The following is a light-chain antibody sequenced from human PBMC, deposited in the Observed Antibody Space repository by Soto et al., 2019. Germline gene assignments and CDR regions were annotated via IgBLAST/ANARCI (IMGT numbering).Light chain of an antibody. CDR3: SSYTSSSGV. CDR1: SSDVGGYNY. CDR2: DVS. V-gene: IGLV2-14*01. J-gene: IGLJ2*01. Sequence: QSALTQPASVSGSPGQSITISCTGTSSDVGGYNYVSWYQQHPGKAPKLMIYDVSNRPSGVSNRFSGSKSGNTASLTISGLQAEDEAHYYCSSYTSSSGVFGGGTKLTVL.